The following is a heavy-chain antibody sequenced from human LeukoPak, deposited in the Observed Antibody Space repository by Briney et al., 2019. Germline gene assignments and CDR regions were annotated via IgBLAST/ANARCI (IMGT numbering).Heavy chain of an antibody. CDR1: GFTFSNAW. Sequence: GGSLRLSCAASGFTFSNAWMNWVRQAPGKGLEWVGRIKSRTDGGTTDYAAPVKGRFTISSDESKNTLYLQMNSLKTEDTAVYYCTAQRGYDFYGDLRFDPWGQGTLVTVSS. CDR2: IKSRTDGGTT. V-gene: IGHV3-15*01. J-gene: IGHJ5*02. CDR3: TAQRGYDFYGDLRFDP. D-gene: IGHD5-12*01.